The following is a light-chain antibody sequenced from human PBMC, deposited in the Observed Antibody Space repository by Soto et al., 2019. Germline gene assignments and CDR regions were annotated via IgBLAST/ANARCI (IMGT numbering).Light chain of an antibody. CDR3: AAWDDSLNAWV. Sequence: QSVLTQPPSASGTPGQRVTVSCSGSDSNIGSHIVNWYQQLPGTAPKLLIYSDNQRPSVVPDRFSGSKSGTSASLAISGLQSEDEADYYCAAWDDSLNAWVFGGGTKVTVL. J-gene: IGLJ3*02. CDR1: DSNIGSHI. CDR2: SDN. V-gene: IGLV1-44*01.